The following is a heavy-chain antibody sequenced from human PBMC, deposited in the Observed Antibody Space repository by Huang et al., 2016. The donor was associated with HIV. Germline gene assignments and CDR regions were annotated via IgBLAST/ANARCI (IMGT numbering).Heavy chain of an antibody. CDR1: GGSIRSDNYY. D-gene: IGHD3-10*01. CDR2: IYYSGRT. Sequence: QLQLQESGLGLVKPSETLSLTCTVSGGSIRSDNYYWGWIRQPPGKGLEWIGSIYYSGRTYYNPSLKRRVTITVDTSKTHFSLRMRSVTAADTAVYYCARLPGSITMIRGVITDPYWGQGTLVTVSS. J-gene: IGHJ4*02. V-gene: IGHV4-39*02. CDR3: ARLPGSITMIRGVITDPY.